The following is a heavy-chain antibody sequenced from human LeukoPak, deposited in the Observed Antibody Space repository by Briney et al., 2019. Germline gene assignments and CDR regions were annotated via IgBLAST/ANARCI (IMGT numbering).Heavy chain of an antibody. CDR1: GFTFYNYA. V-gene: IGHV3-23*01. D-gene: IGHD6-19*01. Sequence: PGGSLRLSCAASGFTFYNYAMSWVRQAPGKGLEWVSGISGSGGSTFYAESVKGRFTISRDNSKLYLQVNSLRAEDTAVYYCAKRGVQQWLVDWYFDYWGQGTLVTVSS. J-gene: IGHJ4*02. CDR2: ISGSGGST. CDR3: AKRGVQQWLVDWYFDY.